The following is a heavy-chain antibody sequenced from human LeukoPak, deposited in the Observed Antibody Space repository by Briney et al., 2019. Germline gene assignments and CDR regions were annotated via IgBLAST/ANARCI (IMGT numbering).Heavy chain of an antibody. CDR1: GFTFSRFW. J-gene: IGHJ4*02. V-gene: IGHV3-74*03. CDR3: ARPPGPMVRGIIGY. Sequence: GGSLRLSCAASGFTFSRFWIYWVRHAPGKGLVWVSRINGEGSETMYADSVKGRFTISRDNAKNTLYLQMNSLRAEDTAVYYCARPPGPMVRGIIGYWGQGTLVTVSS. D-gene: IGHD3-10*01. CDR2: INGEGSET.